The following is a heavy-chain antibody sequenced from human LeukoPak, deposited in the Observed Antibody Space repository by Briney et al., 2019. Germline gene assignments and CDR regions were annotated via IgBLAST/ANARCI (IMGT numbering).Heavy chain of an antibody. CDR1: GFTFSNYE. CDR2: ISDSGNTI. V-gene: IGHV3-48*03. CDR3: ARDQTGNIDY. Sequence: PGRSLRLSCAASGFTFSNYEMNWVRQAPGKGLEWVSYISDSGNTIYYADSVKGRFTISRDNAKNSLYLQMNSLRAEDTAVYLCARDQTGNIDYWGQGTLVTVSS. J-gene: IGHJ4*02.